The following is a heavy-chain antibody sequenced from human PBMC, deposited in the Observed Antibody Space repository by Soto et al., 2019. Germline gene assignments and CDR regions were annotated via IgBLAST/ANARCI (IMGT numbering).Heavy chain of an antibody. V-gene: IGHV3-30*18. J-gene: IGHJ4*02. Sequence: QVQLVESGGGVVQPGRSLRLSCAASGFSFSSYGMHWVRQAPGKGLEWVAVISYDGSNEYYADSVKGRFTISRDNSKNTLSLQMNSLRAEDTAVSYCAKDVKSIAAPGIGFDYWGQGTLVTVSS. CDR3: AKDVKSIAAPGIGFDY. CDR1: GFSFSSYG. CDR2: ISYDGSNE. D-gene: IGHD6-6*01.